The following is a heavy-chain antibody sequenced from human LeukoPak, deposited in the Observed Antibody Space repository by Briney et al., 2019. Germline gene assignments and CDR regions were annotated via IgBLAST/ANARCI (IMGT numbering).Heavy chain of an antibody. V-gene: IGHV3-30*02. CDR1: GFTFSSYG. Sequence: PGGSLRLPCAASGFTFSSYGMHWVRQAPGKGLEWVAYIRYDGSNKYYEDSMKGRFTISRDNSKNMLYLQMNSLRAEDTAVYYCARARSGKWGFDYWGQGTLVTVFS. CDR3: ARARSGKWGFDY. J-gene: IGHJ4*02. D-gene: IGHD1-26*01. CDR2: IRYDGSNK.